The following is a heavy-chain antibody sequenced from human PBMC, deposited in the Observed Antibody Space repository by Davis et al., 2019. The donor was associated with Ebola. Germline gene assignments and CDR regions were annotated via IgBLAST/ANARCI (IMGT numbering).Heavy chain of an antibody. CDR1: GYTFTGYY. J-gene: IGHJ3*02. D-gene: IGHD1-26*01. V-gene: IGHV1-2*04. CDR3: ARDQGGSYSDAFDI. Sequence: AASVKVSCKASGYTFTGYYMHWVRQAPGQGLEWMGWINPNSGGTNYAQKFQGWVTMTRDTSISTAYMELSRLRSDDTAAYYCARDQGGSYSDAFDIWGQGTMVTVSS. CDR2: INPNSGGT.